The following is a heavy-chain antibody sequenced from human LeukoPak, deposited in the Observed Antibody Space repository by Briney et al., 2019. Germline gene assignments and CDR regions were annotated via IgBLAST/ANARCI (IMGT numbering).Heavy chain of an antibody. CDR2: ISSSSSYI. CDR3: ARDMMGASFDY. J-gene: IGHJ4*02. V-gene: IGHV3-21*01. Sequence: PGGSLRLSCAASGFTLSSYSMNWVRQAPGKGLEWVSSISSSSSYIFYADSVKGRFTLSRDNAKNSLYLQMNSLRAEDTAVYYCARDMMGASFDYWGQGTLVTVSS. CDR1: GFTLSSYS. D-gene: IGHD1-26*01.